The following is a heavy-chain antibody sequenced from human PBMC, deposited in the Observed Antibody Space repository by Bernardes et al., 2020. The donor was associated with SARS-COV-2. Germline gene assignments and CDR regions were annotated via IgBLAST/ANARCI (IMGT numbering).Heavy chain of an antibody. CDR2: IHYSGST. D-gene: IGHD3-10*01. J-gene: IGHJ4*02. Sequence: TLSLTCAVSGGSISNYFWSWIRQPPGKGLQWIGYIHYSGSTNDNPSLKSRVTISVDTSKNHFSLKLRSVTAADTAMYYCARVPYGSGNWYFDYWGQGILVTVSS. CDR3: ARVPYGSGNWYFDY. CDR1: GGSISNYF. V-gene: IGHV4-59*01.